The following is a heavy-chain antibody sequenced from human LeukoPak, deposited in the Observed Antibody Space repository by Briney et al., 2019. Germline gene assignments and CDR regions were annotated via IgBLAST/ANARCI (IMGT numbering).Heavy chain of an antibody. J-gene: IGHJ6*02. CDR2: VSYDGSNK. CDR1: GFTFRTYA. V-gene: IGHV3-30-3*01. CDR3: ARDTHYYDPSAYYSRGEYYHHGMDA. Sequence: GRSLRLSCVVSGFTFRTYAMHWVRQAPGRGLEWVAVVSYDGSNKYYADSVQGRFTISRDNSRNTLHPQMNSLRADDTAVYYCARDTHYYDPSAYYSRGEYYHHGMDAWGQGTPVTASS. D-gene: IGHD3-22*01.